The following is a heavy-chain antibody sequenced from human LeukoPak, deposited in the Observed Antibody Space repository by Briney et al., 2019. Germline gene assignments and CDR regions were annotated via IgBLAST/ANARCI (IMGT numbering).Heavy chain of an antibody. J-gene: IGHJ4*02. V-gene: IGHV3-23*01. CDR2: ISSSSDST. CDR1: GFTFRTYA. D-gene: IGHD5-12*01. Sequence: PGGSLRLSCAASGFTFRTYAMNWVRQAPGKGLEWVSAISSSSDSTLCADSVKGRFTISRDNSRNILYLQMNSLRAEDTAIYHCARWIYYFDSWGQGTLVTVSS. CDR3: ARWIYYFDS.